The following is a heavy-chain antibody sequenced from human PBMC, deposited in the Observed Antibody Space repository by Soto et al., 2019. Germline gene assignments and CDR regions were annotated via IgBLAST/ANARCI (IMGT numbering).Heavy chain of an antibody. V-gene: IGHV1-69*06. D-gene: IGHD1-26*01. J-gene: IGHJ3*02. CDR1: GGSFSGYP. CDR3: ASSLVGPTTHAAFDI. CDR2: INPMFGSI. Sequence: ASVKVSCKASGGSFSGYPIRWVRQAPGQGLEWMGGINPMFGSINNAQKFQGRVTLTADKSISTGYTELSSLRSDDTAVYYCASSLVGPTTHAAFDIWGQGTMVTVSS.